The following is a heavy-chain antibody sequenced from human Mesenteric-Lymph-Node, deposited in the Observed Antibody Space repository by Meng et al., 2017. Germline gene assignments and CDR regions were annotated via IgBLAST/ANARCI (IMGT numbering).Heavy chain of an antibody. Sequence: QLPLPESAPGVVESLGTLALPCAVPGGSISSSNWWSWVRQPPGKGLEWIGEIYHSGSTNYDPSLKSRVTISVDKSKNQFSLKLSSVTAADTAVYYCASFPPPGKQWLVTDYWGQGTLVTVSS. J-gene: IGHJ4*02. CDR3: ASFPPPGKQWLVTDY. CDR2: IYHSGST. D-gene: IGHD6-19*01. V-gene: IGHV4-4*03. CDR1: GGSISSSNW.